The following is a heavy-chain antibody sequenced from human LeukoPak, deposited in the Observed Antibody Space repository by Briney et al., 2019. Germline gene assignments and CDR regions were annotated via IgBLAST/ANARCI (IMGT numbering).Heavy chain of an antibody. Sequence: GGSLRLSCAASGSTVSSNYMSWVRQAPGKGLERVSVIYSGGSTYYADSVKGRFTISRDNSKNTLYLQMNSPRAEDTAVYYCARAGYYYGSDYWGQGTLVTVSS. V-gene: IGHV3-53*01. CDR1: GSTVSSNY. D-gene: IGHD3-10*01. J-gene: IGHJ4*02. CDR3: ARAGYYYGSDY. CDR2: IYSGGST.